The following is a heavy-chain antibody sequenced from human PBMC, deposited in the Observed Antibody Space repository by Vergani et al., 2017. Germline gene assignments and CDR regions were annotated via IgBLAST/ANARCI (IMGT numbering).Heavy chain of an antibody. Sequence: QVQLQESGPGLVKPSETLSLTCTVSGGSISSYYWSWIRQPPGTGLEWIGYIYYSGSTNYNPSLKSRVTISVDTSKNQFSLKLSSVTAADTAVYYCARDGGGYCSSTSCHGGYYYYYGMDVWGQGTTVTVSS. CDR3: ARDGGGYCSSTSCHGGYYYYYGMDV. D-gene: IGHD2-2*01. V-gene: IGHV4-59*01. CDR2: IYYSGST. CDR1: GGSISSYY. J-gene: IGHJ6*02.